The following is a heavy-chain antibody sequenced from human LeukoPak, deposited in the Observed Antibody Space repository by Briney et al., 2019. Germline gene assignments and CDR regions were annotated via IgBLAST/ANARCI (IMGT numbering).Heavy chain of an antibody. D-gene: IGHD3-3*01. V-gene: IGHV4-34*01. Sequence: SEALSLTCAVYGGSFSGYYRSWIRQPPGKGLEWIGEINHSGSTNYNPSLKSRVTISVDTSKNQFSLKLSSVTAADTAVYYCASITIFGVVPTTTWFDPWGQGTLVTVSS. CDR3: ASITIFGVVPTTTWFDP. CDR1: GGSFSGYY. CDR2: INHSGST. J-gene: IGHJ5*02.